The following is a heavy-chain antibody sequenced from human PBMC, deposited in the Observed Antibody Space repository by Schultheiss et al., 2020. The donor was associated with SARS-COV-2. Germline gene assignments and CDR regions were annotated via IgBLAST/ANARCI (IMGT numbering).Heavy chain of an antibody. Sequence: GGSLRLSCKGSGYSFSSYWIGWVRQMPGKGLEWMGIIYPGDSHTRYSPSFQVQVTISADKSISTAYLQWSSLKASDTAIYYCARRALGTTRYNNWFDPWGQGTLVTVSS. CDR3: ARRALGTTRYNNWFDP. V-gene: IGHV5-51*01. D-gene: IGHD1-14*01. CDR1: GYSFSSYW. J-gene: IGHJ5*02. CDR2: IYPGDSHT.